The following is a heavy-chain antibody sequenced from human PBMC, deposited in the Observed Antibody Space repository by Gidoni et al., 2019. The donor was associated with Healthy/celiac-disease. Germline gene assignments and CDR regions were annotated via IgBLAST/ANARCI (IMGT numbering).Heavy chain of an antibody. CDR1: GGSFSGYY. CDR3: ARGRNSGYYTY. D-gene: IGHD3-3*01. J-gene: IGHJ4*02. CDR2: INHSGRT. Sequence: QVQLQQWGAGLLKPSETLSLTCAVSGGSFSGYYWSWIRQPPGKGLEWIGEINHSGRTNYNPSLKRRVTISVDKSKNQFSRKLSSVTAADTAVYYCARGRNSGYYTYWGQGTLVTVSS. V-gene: IGHV4-34*01.